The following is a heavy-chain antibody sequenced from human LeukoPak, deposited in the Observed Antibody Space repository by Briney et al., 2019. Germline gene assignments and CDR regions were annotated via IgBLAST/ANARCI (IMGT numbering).Heavy chain of an antibody. CDR2: ISGSGGST. CDR1: GFTFSSYA. CDR3: AKEGSTMVRGVIIKYYFDY. Sequence: GGSLRLSCAASGFTFSSYAMSWVRQAPGKGLEWVSAISGSGGSTYYADSVRGRFTISTDNSKNTLYLQMNSLRAEDTAVYYCAKEGSTMVRGVIIKYYFDYWGQGTLVTVSS. J-gene: IGHJ4*02. V-gene: IGHV3-23*01. D-gene: IGHD3-10*01.